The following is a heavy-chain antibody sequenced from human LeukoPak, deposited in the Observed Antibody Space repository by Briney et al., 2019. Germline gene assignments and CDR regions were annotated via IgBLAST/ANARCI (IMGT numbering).Heavy chain of an antibody. CDR1: GFTFSSYG. V-gene: IGHV3-30*18. Sequence: GGSLRLSCAASGFTFSSYGMHWVRQAPGKGLEWVAVISYDGSNKYYADSVKGRFTISRDNSKNTLYLQMNSLRAEDTAVYYCAKGLDYYGSGSYYYYYGMDVRGQGTTVTVSS. D-gene: IGHD3-10*01. J-gene: IGHJ6*02. CDR2: ISYDGSNK. CDR3: AKGLDYYGSGSYYYYYGMDV.